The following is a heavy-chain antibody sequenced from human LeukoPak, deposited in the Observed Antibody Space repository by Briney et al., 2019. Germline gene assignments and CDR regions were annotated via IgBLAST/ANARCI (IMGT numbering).Heavy chain of an antibody. J-gene: IGHJ4*02. V-gene: IGHV4-59*08. D-gene: IGHD2-21*02. CDR3: ARHSYCGGDCYLDY. CDR1: GGYISSYY. Sequence: PSETLSLTCTVSGGYISSYYWSWIRQPPGKGLEWIGYIYYSGSTNYNPSLKSRVTISVDTSKNQFSLKLSSVTAADTAVYYCARHSYCGGDCYLDYWGQGTLVTVSS. CDR2: IYYSGST.